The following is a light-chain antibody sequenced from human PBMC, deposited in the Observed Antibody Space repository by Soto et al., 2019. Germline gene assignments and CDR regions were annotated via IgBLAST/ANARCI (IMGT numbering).Light chain of an antibody. J-gene: IGLJ1*01. V-gene: IGLV1-40*01. CDR3: QSYDTSLSAYV. CDR2: DNR. CDR1: SSNIGAGYD. Sequence: QSVLTQPPSVSGAPGQRVTISCAGSSSNIGAGYDVHWYQQFPGAAPKLLIYDNRNRPSGVPDRFSGSRSGASVSLAITGLQAEDEADYYCQSYDTSLSAYVFGSGTKLTVL.